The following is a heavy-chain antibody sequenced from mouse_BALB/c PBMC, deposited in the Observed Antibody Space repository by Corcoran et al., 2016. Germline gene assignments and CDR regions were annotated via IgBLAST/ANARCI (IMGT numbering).Heavy chain of an antibody. V-gene: IGHV8-12*01. J-gene: IGHJ4*01. CDR3: ARRADYYGNLHYYAMDY. CDR2: IYWDDDK. D-gene: IGHD2-1*01. CDR1: GFSLSTSGMG. Sequence: QVTLKESGPGILQPSQTLSLTCSFSGFSLSTSGMGVSWIRQPSGKGLEWLAHIYWDDDKRYNPSLKSRLTISKDTSRNQVFLKITSVDTADTATYYGARRADYYGNLHYYAMDYWGQGTSVTVSS.